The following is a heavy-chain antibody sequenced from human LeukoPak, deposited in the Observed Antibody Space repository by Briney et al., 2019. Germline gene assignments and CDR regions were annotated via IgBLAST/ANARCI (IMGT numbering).Heavy chain of an antibody. V-gene: IGHV1-2*02. J-gene: IGHJ2*01. CDR3: ARASHNWGYWYLDL. CDR1: GYTFTGYF. Sequence: ASVKVSCKASGYTFTGYFIHWVRQAPGQGLEWMGWVNPNTGDTKYEQKFQGRVTMTRDTSINTAYMELSSLRSDDTAVYYCARASHNWGYWYLDLWGRGTLVTVSS. CDR2: VNPNTGDT. D-gene: IGHD7-27*01.